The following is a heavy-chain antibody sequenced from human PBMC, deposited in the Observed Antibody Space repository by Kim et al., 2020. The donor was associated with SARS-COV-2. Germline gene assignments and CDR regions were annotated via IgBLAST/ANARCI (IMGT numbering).Heavy chain of an antibody. CDR2: IDPSDSYT. D-gene: IGHD4-17*01. Sequence: GESLKISCKGSGYSFTSYWISWVRQMPGKGLEWMGRIDPSDSYTNYSPSFQGHVTISADKSISTAYLQWSSLKASDTAMYYCARPGPTVVKPWDIDYWGQGTLVTVSS. CDR1: GYSFTSYW. V-gene: IGHV5-10-1*01. J-gene: IGHJ4*02. CDR3: ARPGPTVVKPWDIDY.